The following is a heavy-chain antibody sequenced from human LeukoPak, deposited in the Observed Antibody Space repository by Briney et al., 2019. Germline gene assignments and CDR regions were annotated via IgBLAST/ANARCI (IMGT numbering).Heavy chain of an antibody. Sequence: ESGPTLVKPTQTLTLTCTFSGFSLITTGMGVAWIRQPPGKALDWLALIYWNDDELYGPSLQSRLTITKDTSKNQVVLTMANMDPVDTATYYCAHTSRTYLNYFDYWGQGTLVTVSA. CDR3: AHTSRTYLNYFDY. J-gene: IGHJ4*02. V-gene: IGHV2-5*01. CDR1: GFSLITTGMG. CDR2: IYWNDDE.